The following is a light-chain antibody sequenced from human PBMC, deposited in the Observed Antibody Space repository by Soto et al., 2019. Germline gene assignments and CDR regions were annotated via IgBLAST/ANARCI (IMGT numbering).Light chain of an antibody. CDR2: AAS. V-gene: IGKV1-39*01. Sequence: IQMTQSPSSLSASCGDRVTLTCRASQSIDTYLNWYQQKPGTAPKLLMYAASTLHSGVPSRFSGSGSGTDFTLTISSLQREDFATYICQQSHSTPHTFGQGTKLEI. J-gene: IGKJ2*01. CDR3: QQSHSTPHT. CDR1: QSIDTY.